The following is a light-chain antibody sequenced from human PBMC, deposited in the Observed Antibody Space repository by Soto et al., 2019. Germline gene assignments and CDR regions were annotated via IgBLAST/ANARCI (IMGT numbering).Light chain of an antibody. CDR1: QSVSSY. CDR2: DAS. CDR3: QQRSNWPPIFT. Sequence: EIVLTQSPATLSLSPGERATLSCRASQSVSSYLAWYQQKPGQAPRLLLYDASNRATGIPARFSGSGSGTDFTLTLSSIEPEDFAVYYCQQRSNWPPIFTFGPGTKVDIK. V-gene: IGKV3-11*01. J-gene: IGKJ3*01.